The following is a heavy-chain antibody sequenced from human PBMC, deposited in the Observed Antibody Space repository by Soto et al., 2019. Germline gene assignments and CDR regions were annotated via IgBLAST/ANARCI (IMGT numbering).Heavy chain of an antibody. J-gene: IGHJ4*02. D-gene: IGHD3-16*01. V-gene: IGHV1-18*01. CDR3: ARGGTRIDY. CDR1: GYTFTNFG. Sequence: QVQLVQSGAEVKKPGASVKVSCKASGYTFTNFGISWVRQAPGQGLEWMGWISAYNGNTNYGQNVQGRVTMTTDATRSTAYMELGRHGSDDTAVYYCARGGTRIDYWGQGTVVTVSS. CDR2: ISAYNGNT.